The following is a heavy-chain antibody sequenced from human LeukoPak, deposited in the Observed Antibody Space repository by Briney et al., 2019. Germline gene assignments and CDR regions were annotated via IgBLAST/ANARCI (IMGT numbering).Heavy chain of an antibody. V-gene: IGHV4-4*07. CDR2: FYTRGST. CDR1: GGSISSYY. J-gene: IGHJ4*02. Sequence: SETLSVTCTVSGGSISSYYWSGIRQPAGKGLEWIGRFYTRGSTNYNPSLKSRVTMSVDTSKNQFSLKLSSVTAADTAVYYCARDDGTGYPAFWGQGTLVTVSS. CDR3: ARDDGTGYPAF. D-gene: IGHD3-22*01.